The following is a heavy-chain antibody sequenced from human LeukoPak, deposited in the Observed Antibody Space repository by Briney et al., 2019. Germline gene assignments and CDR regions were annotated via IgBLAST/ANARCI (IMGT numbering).Heavy chain of an antibody. Sequence: PGGSLRLSCAASGFTFSSYWMHWVRQAPGKGLVWVSRINSDGSSTSYADSVKGRFTISRDNAKNSLYLQMNSLRAEDTAVYYCARFTQRMVSDFDYWGQGTLVTVSS. CDR3: ARFTQRMVSDFDY. J-gene: IGHJ4*02. V-gene: IGHV3-74*01. CDR2: INSDGSST. D-gene: IGHD5-18*01. CDR1: GFTFSSYW.